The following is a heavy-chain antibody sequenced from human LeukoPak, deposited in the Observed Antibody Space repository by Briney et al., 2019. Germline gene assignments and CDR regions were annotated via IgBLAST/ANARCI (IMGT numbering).Heavy chain of an antibody. CDR1: GGSVSSGSYY. J-gene: IGHJ4*02. D-gene: IGHD3-22*01. CDR3: ARGYYDSSGYFHFDY. V-gene: IGHV4-61*01. Sequence: KASETLSLTCTVSGGSVSSGSYYWSWIRQPPGKGLEWIAYIYYTGSINYNPSLKSRVTMSVDTSKNQFSLKMSSVTAADTAVYYCARGYYDSSGYFHFDYWGQGTLVTVSS. CDR2: IYYTGSI.